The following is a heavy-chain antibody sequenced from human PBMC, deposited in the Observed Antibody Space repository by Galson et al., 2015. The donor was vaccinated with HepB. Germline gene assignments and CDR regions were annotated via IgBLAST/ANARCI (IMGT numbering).Heavy chain of an antibody. CDR3: AKDLGGWFDP. D-gene: IGHD3-16*01. CDR1: GFTFSSYG. V-gene: IGHV3-30*18. Sequence: SLRLSCAASGFTFSSYGMHWVRQAPGKGLEWVAVIADDGSNEYYADSVKGRFTIFRDNSKNRLYLQMNSLRAEDTAVYYCAKDLGGWFDPWGQGTLVTVSS. CDR2: IADDGSNE. J-gene: IGHJ5*02.